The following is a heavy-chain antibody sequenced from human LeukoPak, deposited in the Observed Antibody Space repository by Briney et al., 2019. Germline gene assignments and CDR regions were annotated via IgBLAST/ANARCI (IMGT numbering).Heavy chain of an antibody. V-gene: IGHV3-11*04. J-gene: IGHJ4*02. CDR2: ISSSGSTI. D-gene: IGHD7-27*01. CDR1: GFTISGSY. Sequence: GGSLRLSCAASGFTISGSYMNWVRQAPGKGLEWVSYISSSGSTIYYADSVKGRFTISRDNAKNSLYLQMNSLRAEDTAVYYCARGELTGYFDYWAQGTLVTVSS. CDR3: ARGELTGYFDY.